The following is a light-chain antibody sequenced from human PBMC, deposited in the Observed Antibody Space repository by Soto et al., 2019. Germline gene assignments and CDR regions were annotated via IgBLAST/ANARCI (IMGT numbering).Light chain of an antibody. V-gene: IGKV3-11*01. CDR2: DAS. Sequence: EIVLTQSPATLSLSPGERATLSCRASQSVSSYLAWYQQKPGQAPRLLIYDASNRATGIPARFSGSGSGTVFTLTISSLEPEDFAVYYCQQRSVWPPITFGQGTRLET. CDR1: QSVSSY. CDR3: QQRSVWPPIT. J-gene: IGKJ5*01.